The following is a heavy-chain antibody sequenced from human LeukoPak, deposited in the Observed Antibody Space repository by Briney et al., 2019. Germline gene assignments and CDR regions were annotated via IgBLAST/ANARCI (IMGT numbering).Heavy chain of an antibody. CDR1: GYTFTSYD. CDR2: MNPNSGNT. CDR3: ARVAAPIGRRRGRGVRGDAFDI. J-gene: IGHJ3*02. Sequence: ASVKVSCKASGYTFTSYDINWVRRATGQGLEWLGWMNPNSGNTGYAQKFQGRVTITRNTSISTAYMELSSLRSEDTAVYYCARVAAPIGRRRGRGVRGDAFDIWGQGTMVTVSS. D-gene: IGHD3/OR15-3a*01. V-gene: IGHV1-8*03.